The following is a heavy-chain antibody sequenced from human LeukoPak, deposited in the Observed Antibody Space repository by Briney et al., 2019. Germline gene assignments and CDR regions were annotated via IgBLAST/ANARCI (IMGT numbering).Heavy chain of an antibody. Sequence: PGGSLRLSCAASGFTFSSYWMHWVRQRPGKGLVWVSRISSDGRTTSYADSVKGRFTISRDNAKNTLYLQMNSLRVEDTAVYYCARDSRYYYDSRNYDNVAFDMWGQGTMVTVSS. J-gene: IGHJ3*02. CDR1: GFTFSSYW. CDR2: ISSDGRTT. D-gene: IGHD3-10*01. CDR3: ARDSRYYYDSRNYDNVAFDM. V-gene: IGHV3-74*01.